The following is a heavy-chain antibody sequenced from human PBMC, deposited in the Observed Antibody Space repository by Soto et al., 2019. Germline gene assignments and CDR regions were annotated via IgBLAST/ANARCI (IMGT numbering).Heavy chain of an antibody. J-gene: IGHJ6*02. CDR2: ISSSSSYI. Sequence: GGSLRLSCAASGFTFSSYSMNWVRQAPGKGLEWVSSISSSSSYIYYADSVKGRFTISRDNAKNSLYLQMNSLRAEDTAVYYCARDLGGGASLYYYYYGMDVWGQGTTVTVSS. CDR3: ARDLGGGASLYYYYYGMDV. V-gene: IGHV3-21*01. D-gene: IGHD3-16*01. CDR1: GFTFSSYS.